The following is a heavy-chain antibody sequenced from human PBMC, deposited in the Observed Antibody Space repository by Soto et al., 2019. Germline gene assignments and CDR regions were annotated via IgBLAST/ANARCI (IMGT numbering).Heavy chain of an antibody. CDR3: AKDMEAVAGNFDY. CDR1: GFNFYDYA. J-gene: IGHJ4*02. D-gene: IGHD6-19*01. V-gene: IGHV3-9*01. Sequence: EVQLVESGGGLVQPGRSLRLSCTASGFNFYDYAMHWVRQAPGKGLEWVSGISWNSDNIGYADSVKGRFTISRDSAKNSLYLDMNSLRTEDTALYYCAKDMEAVAGNFDYWGQGTLVTVSS. CDR2: ISWNSDNI.